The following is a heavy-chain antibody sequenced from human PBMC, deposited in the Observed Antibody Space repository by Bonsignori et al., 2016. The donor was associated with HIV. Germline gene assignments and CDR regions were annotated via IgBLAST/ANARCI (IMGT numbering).Heavy chain of an antibody. CDR1: GASIWRNNYY. CDR3: ARDQDVAATIYYFDY. J-gene: IGHJ4*02. D-gene: IGHD5-12*01. Sequence: QLQLQESGPGLVKPSETLSLTCSVSGASIWRNNYYWGWICQPPGKGLEWIGSIFYSGSTYYNPSLQSRVTISVDTSRNQFSLKLRSVTAADTAVYFCARDQDVAATIYYFDYWGQGMLVTVSS. V-gene: IGHV4-39*07. CDR2: IFYSGST.